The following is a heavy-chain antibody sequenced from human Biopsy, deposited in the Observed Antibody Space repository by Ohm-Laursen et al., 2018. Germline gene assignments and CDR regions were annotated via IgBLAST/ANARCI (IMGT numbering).Heavy chain of an antibody. CDR3: ARDYDTSGYYYVS. Sequence: TLSLTCFVSGGSISNNNYYWGWIRQPPGKGLEWIGSIFYRGSTHYKPSLKSRVNMSVDTSKNQFSLKLNSVTAADTAVYYCARDYDTSGYYYVSWGQGTLVTVSS. CDR1: GGSISNNNYY. V-gene: IGHV4-39*01. J-gene: IGHJ5*02. CDR2: IFYRGST. D-gene: IGHD3-22*01.